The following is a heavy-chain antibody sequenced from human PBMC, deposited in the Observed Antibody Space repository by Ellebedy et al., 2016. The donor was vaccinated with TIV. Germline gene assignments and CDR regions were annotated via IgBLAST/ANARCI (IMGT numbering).Heavy chain of an antibody. V-gene: IGHV4-59*11. CDR1: GSPINSHD. CDR2: VYNGEST. CDR3: ARDGRRGYYWYFDV. J-gene: IGHJ2*01. D-gene: IGHD5-12*01. Sequence: SETLSPTXTVSGSPINSHDWRCIRQAPGKGLEWVGYVYNGESTNYKSSLKSRVSISIDTSKNQVSLKLRSVTAADTAVYYCARDGRRGYYWYFDVWGRGTLVTVSS.